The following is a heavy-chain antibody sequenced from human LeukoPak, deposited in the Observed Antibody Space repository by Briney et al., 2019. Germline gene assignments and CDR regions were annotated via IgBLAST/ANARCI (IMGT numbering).Heavy chain of an antibody. CDR1: GGSISTYF. J-gene: IGHJ5*02. Sequence: SETLSLTCTVSGGSISTYFWSWIRQPPGKGLEWMGYVYYSGTTNYNPSLTSRVTISVDTSKNQFSLRMTSVTAADTAVYYCARGGGSGWYEKIWFDPWGQGTLVTVSS. CDR2: VYYSGTT. V-gene: IGHV4-59*01. D-gene: IGHD6-19*01. CDR3: ARGGGSGWYEKIWFDP.